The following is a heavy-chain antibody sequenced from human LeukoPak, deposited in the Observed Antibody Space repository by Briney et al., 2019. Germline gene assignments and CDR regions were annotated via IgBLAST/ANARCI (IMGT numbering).Heavy chain of an antibody. CDR1: GFTVSSNY. Sequence: HAGGSLRLSCAASGFTVSSNYMSWVRQAPGKGLVWVSRINSDGSSTSYADSVKGRFTISRGNAKNTLYLQMNSLRAEDTAVYYCARDLPDSYGPEGNWYFDLWGRGTLVTVSS. D-gene: IGHD5-18*01. V-gene: IGHV3-74*01. J-gene: IGHJ2*01. CDR2: INSDGSST. CDR3: ARDLPDSYGPEGNWYFDL.